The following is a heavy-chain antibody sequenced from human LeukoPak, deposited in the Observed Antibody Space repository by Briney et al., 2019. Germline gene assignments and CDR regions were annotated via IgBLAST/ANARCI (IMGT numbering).Heavy chain of an antibody. CDR1: GFTFDDYA. D-gene: IGHD1-26*01. CDR2: ISWNSGSI. CDR3: AKDRGGSLYYFDY. Sequence: PGRSLRLSCAASGFTFDDYAMHWVRQAPGKGLEWVSGISWNSGSIGYADSVKGRSTISRDNAKNSLYLQMNSLRAEDTALYYCAKDRGGSLYYFDYWGQGTLVTVSS. V-gene: IGHV3-9*01. J-gene: IGHJ4*02.